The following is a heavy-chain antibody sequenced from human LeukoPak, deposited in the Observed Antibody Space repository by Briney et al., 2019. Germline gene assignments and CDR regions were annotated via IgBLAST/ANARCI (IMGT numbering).Heavy chain of an antibody. CDR2: ISTSGTYI. D-gene: IGHD3-22*01. CDR1: GFIFSDYS. J-gene: IGHJ4*02. Sequence: GGSLRLSCAASGFIFSDYSMNWVRQAPGKGLEWVSSISTSGTYIYYADSVKGRFTISRDNAKNSLYLQMNSLRAEDTAVYYCARDSYYYDSSGYIYWGQGTLVTVSS. V-gene: IGHV3-21*01. CDR3: ARDSYYYDSSGYIY.